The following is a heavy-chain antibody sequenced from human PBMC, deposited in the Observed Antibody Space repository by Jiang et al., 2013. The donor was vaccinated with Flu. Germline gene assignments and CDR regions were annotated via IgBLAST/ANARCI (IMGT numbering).Heavy chain of an antibody. V-gene: IGHV4-61*01. CDR3: ARFWEGFDAFDI. J-gene: IGHJ3*02. D-gene: IGHD1-26*01. CDR1: GGSVSSGSYY. Sequence: PGLVKPSETLSLTCTVSGGSVSSGSYYWSWIRQPPGKGLEWIGYIYYSGSTNYNPSLKSRVTISVDTSKNQFSLKLSSVTAADTAVYYCARFWEGFDAFDIWGQGTMVTVSS. CDR2: IYYSGST.